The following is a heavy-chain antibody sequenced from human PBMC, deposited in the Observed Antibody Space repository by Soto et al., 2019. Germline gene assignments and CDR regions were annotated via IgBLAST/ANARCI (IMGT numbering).Heavy chain of an antibody. CDR2: ISKSSVTT. V-gene: IGHV3-48*03. Sequence: GGSLRLSCAASGFSFSTSEMNWVRQAPGKGLEWISYISKSSVTTHYADSVKGRLTISRENANNSLFLEMNSLRVEDTALYYCAPRKFGSFNIAAFEIWGEGTMVTV. CDR1: GFSFSTSE. D-gene: IGHD3-16*01. CDR3: APRKFGSFNIAAFEI. J-gene: IGHJ3*02.